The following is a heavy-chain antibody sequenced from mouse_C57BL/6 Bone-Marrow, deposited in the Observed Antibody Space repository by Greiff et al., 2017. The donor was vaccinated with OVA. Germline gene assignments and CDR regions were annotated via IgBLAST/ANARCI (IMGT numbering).Heavy chain of an antibody. CDR1: GYTFTSYG. D-gene: IGHD1-1*01. V-gene: IGHV1-81*01. Sequence: QVHVKQSGAELARPGASVKLSCKASGYTFTSYGISWVKQRTGQGLEWIGAIYPRSGNTYYNEKFKGKATLTADKSSSTAYMELRSLTSEDSAVYFCARYDYYGSGAMDYWGQGTSVTVSS. CDR2: IYPRSGNT. J-gene: IGHJ4*01. CDR3: ARYDYYGSGAMDY.